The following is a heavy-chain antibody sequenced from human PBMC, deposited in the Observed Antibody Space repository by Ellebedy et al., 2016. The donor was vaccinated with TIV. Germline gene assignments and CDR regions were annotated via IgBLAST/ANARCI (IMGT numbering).Heavy chain of an antibody. J-gene: IGHJ4*02. CDR2: ISGSGGST. Sequence: GESLKISCAASGFTFSSYAMHWVRQAPGKGLEWVSAISGSGGSTYYADSVKGRFTISRDNSKNTLYLQMNSLRAEDTAVYYCAKDTSSGWDHWGQGTLVTVSS. D-gene: IGHD6-19*01. CDR3: AKDTSSGWDH. V-gene: IGHV3-23*01. CDR1: GFTFSSYA.